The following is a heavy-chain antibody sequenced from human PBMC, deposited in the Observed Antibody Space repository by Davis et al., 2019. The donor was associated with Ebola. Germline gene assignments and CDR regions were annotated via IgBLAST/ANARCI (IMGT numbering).Heavy chain of an antibody. CDR1: GGSLSTSL. V-gene: IGHV4-59*01. CDR3: ARQYYSVDVFDI. J-gene: IGHJ3*02. CDR2: TFDNETT. D-gene: IGHD2/OR15-2a*01. Sequence: SETLSLTCPVSGGSLSTSLWTWIWPLPRKGLERIGHTFDNETTNYNPSLKSRVTTSIDPSKNQIFLKLKSVTAADTAIYYCARQYYSVDVFDIWGQGTLVSVSS.